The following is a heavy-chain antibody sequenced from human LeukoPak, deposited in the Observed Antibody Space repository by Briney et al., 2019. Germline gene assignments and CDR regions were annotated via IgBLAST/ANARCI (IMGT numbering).Heavy chain of an antibody. D-gene: IGHD6-13*01. V-gene: IGHV1-2*04. J-gene: IGHJ6*02. CDR2: INPNSGGT. Sequence: ASVKVSCKASGYTFTGYYMHWVRQAPGQGLEWMGWINPNSGGTNYAQKFQGWVTMTRDTSISTAYMELSRLRSDDTAVYYCARISAAAAGSLGYGMDVWGQGTTVSVSS. CDR3: ARISAAAAGSLGYGMDV. CDR1: GYTFTGYY.